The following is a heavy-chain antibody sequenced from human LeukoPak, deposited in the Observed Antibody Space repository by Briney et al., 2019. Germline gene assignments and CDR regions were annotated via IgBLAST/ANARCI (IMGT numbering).Heavy chain of an antibody. CDR2: IIPIFGTA. CDR3: ARDPGDYGEVFDY. V-gene: IGHV1-69*05. D-gene: IGHD4/OR15-4a*01. J-gene: IGHJ4*02. CDR1: GYTFTSYA. Sequence: GASVKVSCKASGYTFTSYAISWVRQAPGQGLEWMGRIIPIFGTANYAQKFQGRVTITTDESTSTAYMELSSLRSEDTAVYYCARDPGDYGEVFDYWGQGTLVTVSS.